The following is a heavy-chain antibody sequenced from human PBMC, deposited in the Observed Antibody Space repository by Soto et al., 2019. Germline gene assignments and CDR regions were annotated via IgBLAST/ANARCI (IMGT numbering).Heavy chain of an antibody. J-gene: IGHJ4*02. D-gene: IGHD6-13*01. CDR1: GGSISSCY. CDR2: IYYSGSN. Sequence: PSETLSLNCTVSGGSISSCYWSWSRQPPGKGLEWIGDIYYSGSNNYNPSLKSRDTISVDTSKNQFSLRQSSVTAADTAVYYCSIEGPSSSSYDHSGQATFVTVSS. CDR3: SIEGPSSSSYDH. V-gene: IGHV4-59*01.